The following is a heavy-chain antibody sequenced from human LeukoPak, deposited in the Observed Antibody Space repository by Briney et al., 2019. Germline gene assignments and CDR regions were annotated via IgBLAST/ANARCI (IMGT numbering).Heavy chain of an antibody. J-gene: IGHJ4*01. CDR1: GFSFTDYA. CDR3: ARGSTAAAPGWVY. Sequence: GGSLRLSCAASGFSFTDYAMSWARQPPGKGLEWVSAVSGHGDTTDYVDSVKGRFTISRDNSRNTVHLQIDSLRIEDTGVYYCARGSTAAAPGWVYWGHGTLATVSS. D-gene: IGHD6-19*01. V-gene: IGHV3-23*01. CDR2: VSGHGDTT.